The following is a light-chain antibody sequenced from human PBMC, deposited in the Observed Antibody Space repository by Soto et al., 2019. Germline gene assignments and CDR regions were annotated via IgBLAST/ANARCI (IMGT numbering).Light chain of an antibody. Sequence: DIQMTQSPSTLSASVGDRVTITCRASQYITNRVAWYQQKPGKAPKLLIYDASILQSGAPSRFSGGGYGTEFTLTISSLQTDDLATYYCQQYNTYFYTFGQGTKLEIK. J-gene: IGKJ2*01. CDR3: QQYNTYFYT. CDR2: DAS. CDR1: QYITNR. V-gene: IGKV1-5*01.